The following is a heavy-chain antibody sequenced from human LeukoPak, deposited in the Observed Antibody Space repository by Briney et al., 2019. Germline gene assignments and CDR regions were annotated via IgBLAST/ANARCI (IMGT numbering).Heavy chain of an antibody. CDR1: GFTVSSNY. D-gene: IGHD5-18*01. CDR2: IYSGGST. J-gene: IGHJ4*02. CDR3: ARVSGYSYGSFDY. V-gene: IGHV3-66*01. Sequence: PGGSLRLSCAASGFTVSSNYMSWVRQAPGKGLEWVSVIYSGGSTYYADSVKGRFTISRDNSKNTLYLQMNSLRAEDTAVYYCARVSGYSYGSFDYWGQGTLVTVSS.